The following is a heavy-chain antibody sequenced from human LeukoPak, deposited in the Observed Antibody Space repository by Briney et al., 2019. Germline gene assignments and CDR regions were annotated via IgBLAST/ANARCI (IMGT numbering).Heavy chain of an antibody. V-gene: IGHV3-23*01. Sequence: HPGGSLRLSCAASGFTFSSYAMSWVRQAPGKGLEWVSAISGSGGSTYYADSVKGRFTISRDNAKTSLSLKMNSLRAEDTAVYYCARVQYCGGDCYSGNDAFDIWGQGTMVTVSS. J-gene: IGHJ3*02. CDR3: ARVQYCGGDCYSGNDAFDI. D-gene: IGHD2-21*02. CDR1: GFTFSSYA. CDR2: ISGSGGST.